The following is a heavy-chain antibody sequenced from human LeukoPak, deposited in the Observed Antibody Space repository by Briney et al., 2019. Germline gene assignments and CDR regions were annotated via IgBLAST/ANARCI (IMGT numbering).Heavy chain of an antibody. Sequence: GASVKVSCKASGYTFTSYYMHWVRQAPGQGLEWMGIINPSGGSTSYAQKFQGRVTITADESTSTAYMELSSLRSEDTAVYYCARQSIAARFNYYYGMDVWGQGTTVTVSS. V-gene: IGHV1-46*01. CDR3: ARQSIAARFNYYYGMDV. CDR2: INPSGGST. D-gene: IGHD6-6*01. CDR1: GYTFTSYY. J-gene: IGHJ6*02.